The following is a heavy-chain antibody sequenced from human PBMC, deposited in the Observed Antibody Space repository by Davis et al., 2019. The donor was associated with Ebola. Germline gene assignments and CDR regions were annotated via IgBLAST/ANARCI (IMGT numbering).Heavy chain of an antibody. V-gene: IGHV4-59*01. Sequence: SETLSLTCTVSGGSISSYYWSWIRQPPGKGLEWIGYIYYSGSTNYNPSLKSRVTISVDTSKNQFSLKLSSVTAADTAVYYCAGGRAYYYGSGSYYKTHYYGIDVWGQGTTVTVSS. J-gene: IGHJ6*02. CDR3: AGGRAYYYGSGSYYKTHYYGIDV. CDR1: GGSISSYY. D-gene: IGHD3-10*01. CDR2: IYYSGST.